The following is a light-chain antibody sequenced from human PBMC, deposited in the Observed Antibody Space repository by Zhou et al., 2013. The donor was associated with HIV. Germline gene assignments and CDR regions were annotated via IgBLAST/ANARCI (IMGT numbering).Light chain of an antibody. CDR2: DAS. J-gene: IGKJ2*01. Sequence: EIVLTQSPATLSLSPGERATLSCRASQSVSSYLAWYQQKPGQAPRLLIYDASNRATGIPARFSGSGSGTDFTLTISRLEPEDFAVYYCQQYGSSPYTFGQGTKLE. CDR1: QSVSSY. CDR3: QQYGSSPYT. V-gene: IGKV3-20*01.